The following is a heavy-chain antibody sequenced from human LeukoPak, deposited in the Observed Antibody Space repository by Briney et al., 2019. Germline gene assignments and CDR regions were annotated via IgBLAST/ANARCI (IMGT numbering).Heavy chain of an antibody. V-gene: IGHV3-23*01. CDR3: AKRRSGWYFIDY. Sequence: PGGSLRLSCAASGFTFSNYAMSWVRQAPWKGLEWVSAITGSGNSTFYADSVKGRFSVSRDNSKNTLYLQMNSRRAGDTAVYYCAKRRSGWYFIDYWGQGTLVTVSS. CDR1: GFTFSNYA. CDR2: ITGSGNST. D-gene: IGHD6-19*01. J-gene: IGHJ4*02.